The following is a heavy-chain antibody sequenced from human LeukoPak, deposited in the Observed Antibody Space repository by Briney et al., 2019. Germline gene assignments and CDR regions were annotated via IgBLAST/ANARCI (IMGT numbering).Heavy chain of an antibody. CDR2: ISAYNGNT. J-gene: IGHJ4*02. Sequence: GASVKVSCKASGYTFTSYGISWVRQAPGQGLEWMGWISAYNGNTNYAQKFQGRVTMTTDTSTSTAYMELRSLRSDDTAVYYCARETPHYYDSSGYSSDYWGQGTLVTVSS. CDR1: GYTFTSYG. V-gene: IGHV1-18*01. D-gene: IGHD3-22*01. CDR3: ARETPHYYDSSGYSSDY.